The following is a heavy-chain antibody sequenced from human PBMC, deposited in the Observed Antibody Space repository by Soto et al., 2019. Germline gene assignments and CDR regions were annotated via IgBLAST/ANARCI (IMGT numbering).Heavy chain of an antibody. CDR2: FHYSGRT. V-gene: IGHV4-39*01. CDR3: ARLAGYCSGTSCYGYYGMDV. D-gene: IGHD2-2*01. Sequence: PSETLSLTCSVSGGSTSSGPYSWGWIRQPPGKGLEWIGTFHYSGRTYYSPSLESRVTISVDTSKNQFSLKVSSVTAADTAVFYCARLAGYCSGTSCYGYYGMDVWGQGTTVTVSS. J-gene: IGHJ6*02. CDR1: GGSTSSGPYS.